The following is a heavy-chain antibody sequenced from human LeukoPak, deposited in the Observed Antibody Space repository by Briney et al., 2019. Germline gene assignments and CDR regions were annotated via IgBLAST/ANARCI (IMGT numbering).Heavy chain of an antibody. D-gene: IGHD5-24*01. CDR3: ARDGEMATIYFDY. CDR1: GGTFSSYA. J-gene: IGHJ4*02. Sequence: SVKVSSQASGGTFSSYAISRVRQAPGQGLEWMGTIIPIVGIANYAQKFQGRVMITADKFTSTAYMELSSLRSEDTAVYYCARDGEMATIYFDYWGQGTLVTVSS. CDR2: IIPIVGIA. V-gene: IGHV1-69*04.